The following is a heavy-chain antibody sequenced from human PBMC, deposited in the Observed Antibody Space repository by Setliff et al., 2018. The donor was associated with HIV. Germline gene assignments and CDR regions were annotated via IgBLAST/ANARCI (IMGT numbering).Heavy chain of an antibody. CDR1: GYTFSSYG. CDR2: IIPVVDAP. D-gene: IGHD3-3*01. J-gene: IGHJ3*02. Sequence: ASVKVSCKASGYTFSSYGISWVRQAPGQGLEWVGGIIPVVDAPIYAQRFQGRVTMTTDTSTSTAYMELRSLRSDDTAVYYCARGYYNFWSGYYDSRFPNPIDAFDIWGQGTMVTVSS. V-gene: IGHV1-18*01. CDR3: ARGYYNFWSGYYDSRFPNPIDAFDI.